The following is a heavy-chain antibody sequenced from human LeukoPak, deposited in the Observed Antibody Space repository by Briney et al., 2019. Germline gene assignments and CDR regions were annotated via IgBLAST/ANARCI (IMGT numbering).Heavy chain of an antibody. J-gene: IGHJ4*02. Sequence: QPGRSLRLSCAASGFTFSSYAMHWVRQAPGKGLEWVAVISYDGSNKYYADSVKGRFTISRDNSKNTLYLQMNSLRAEDTAVYYCARYDYSNHPLDYWGQGTLVTVSS. CDR3: ARYDYSNHPLDY. CDR1: GFTFSSYA. V-gene: IGHV3-30*04. D-gene: IGHD4-11*01. CDR2: ISYDGSNK.